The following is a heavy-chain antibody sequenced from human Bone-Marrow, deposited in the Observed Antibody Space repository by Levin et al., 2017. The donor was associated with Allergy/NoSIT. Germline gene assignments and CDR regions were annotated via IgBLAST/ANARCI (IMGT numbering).Heavy chain of an antibody. CDR2: ISGSGDNT. V-gene: IGHV3-23*01. CDR1: GFTFRTYV. D-gene: IGHD2-15*01. CDR3: AKTVGYCSGGNCYYYYYYMDV. Sequence: GGSLRLSCGASGFTFRTYVMSWVRQTPGKGLEWVSDISGSGDNTDYADSVKGRFTISRDNSKNNLYLQMDSLRPEDTAVYYCAKTVGYCSGGNCYYYYYYMDVWGKGTTVTVSS. J-gene: IGHJ6*03.